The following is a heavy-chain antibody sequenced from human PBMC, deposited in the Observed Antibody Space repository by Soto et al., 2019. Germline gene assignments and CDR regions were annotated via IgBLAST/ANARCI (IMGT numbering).Heavy chain of an antibody. CDR1: GFSLNNYA. D-gene: IGHD2-21*01. J-gene: IGHJ5*02. CDR3: AKDMDRGPREYCDNISCYPRFDP. Sequence: LRLSCAASGFSLNNYAMTWVRQAPGKGLEWXSTISSSGTSSYYTDSVKGRFTISRDNSKNTVYMEMNNLRDEDKAVYYCAKDMDRGPREYCDNISCYPRFDPWGQGALVTVSS. V-gene: IGHV3-23*01. CDR2: ISSSGTSS.